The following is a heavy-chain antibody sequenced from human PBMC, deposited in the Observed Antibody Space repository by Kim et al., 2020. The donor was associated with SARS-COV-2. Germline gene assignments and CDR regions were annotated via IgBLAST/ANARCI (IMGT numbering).Heavy chain of an antibody. CDR2: ISSSSSYI. Sequence: GGSLRLSCAASGFTFSSYSMNWVRQAPGKGLEWVSSISSSSSYIYYADSVKDRFTISRDNAKNSLYLQMNSLRAEDTAVYYCARSTLSNWFDPWGQGTLVTVSS. V-gene: IGHV3-21*04. D-gene: IGHD4-4*01. CDR3: ARSTLSNWFDP. CDR1: GFTFSSYS. J-gene: IGHJ5*02.